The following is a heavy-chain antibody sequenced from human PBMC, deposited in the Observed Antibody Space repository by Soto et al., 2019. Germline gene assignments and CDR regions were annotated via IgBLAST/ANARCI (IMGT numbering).Heavy chain of an antibody. D-gene: IGHD1-26*01. CDR3: ARDGGVGATEYFEL. Sequence: EVQLVESGGGLVKPGGSLRLSCAASGFTFSSYSMNWVRQAPGKGLEWVSSISSSSSYIYYADSVKGRFTISRDNAKNSLYLQMNSLRAEDTAVYYCARDGGVGATEYFELWGRGTLVTVSS. J-gene: IGHJ2*01. CDR1: GFTFSSYS. V-gene: IGHV3-21*01. CDR2: ISSSSSYI.